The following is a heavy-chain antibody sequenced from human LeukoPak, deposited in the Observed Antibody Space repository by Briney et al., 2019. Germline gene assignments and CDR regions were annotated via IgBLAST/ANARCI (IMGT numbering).Heavy chain of an antibody. D-gene: IGHD3-9*01. CDR2: IYHSGST. J-gene: IGHJ4*02. Sequence: PSETLSLTCAVSGYSISSGYYWGWIRQPPGKGLEWIGSIYHSGSTYYNPSLKSRVTISVDTSKNQFSLKLSSVTAADTAVYYCARGDYDILTGYYQDYWGQGTLVTVSS. V-gene: IGHV4-38-2*01. CDR1: GYSISSGYY. CDR3: ARGDYDILTGYYQDY.